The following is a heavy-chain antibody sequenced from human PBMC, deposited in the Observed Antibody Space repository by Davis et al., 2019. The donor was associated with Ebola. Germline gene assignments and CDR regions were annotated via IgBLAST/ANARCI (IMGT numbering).Heavy chain of an antibody. J-gene: IGHJ4*02. CDR1: GASIRSHY. Sequence: SETLSLTCTVSGASIRSHYWSWIRQSPGKGLEWIGYIYYTGTTNFNPFLKSRVTLSVHMSENKFSLKLSSVTAADTAVYYCARQESQLHRYYFDSWGQGTLVTVSS. D-gene: IGHD4-23*01. CDR2: IYYTGTT. V-gene: IGHV4-59*08. CDR3: ARQESQLHRYYFDS.